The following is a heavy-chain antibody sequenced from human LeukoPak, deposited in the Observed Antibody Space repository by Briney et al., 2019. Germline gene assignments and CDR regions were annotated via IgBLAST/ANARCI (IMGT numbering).Heavy chain of an antibody. Sequence: PGGSLRLSCAASGFTFSSYGMHWVRQPPGKGLEWIGEINHSGSTNYNPSLKSRVTISVDTSKNQFSLKLSSVTAADTAVYYCARVNWGSGYFDYWGQGTLVTVSS. V-gene: IGHV4-34*01. J-gene: IGHJ4*02. CDR1: GFTFSSYG. CDR2: INHSGST. CDR3: ARVNWGSGYFDY. D-gene: IGHD7-27*01.